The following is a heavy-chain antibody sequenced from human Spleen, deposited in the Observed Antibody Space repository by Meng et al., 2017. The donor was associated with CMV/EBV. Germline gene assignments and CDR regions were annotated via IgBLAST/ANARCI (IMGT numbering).Heavy chain of an antibody. Sequence: ETLSLTCTVSGGSISSYYWSWIRQPPGKGLEWIGYIYYSGSTNYNPSLKSRVTISVDTSKNQFSLKLSSVTAADTAVYYCARDFVGGYDILTGYTNYFDYWGQGTLVTVSS. V-gene: IGHV4-59*12. CDR3: ARDFVGGYDILTGYTNYFDY. CDR1: GGSISSYY. J-gene: IGHJ4*02. D-gene: IGHD3-9*01. CDR2: IYYSGST.